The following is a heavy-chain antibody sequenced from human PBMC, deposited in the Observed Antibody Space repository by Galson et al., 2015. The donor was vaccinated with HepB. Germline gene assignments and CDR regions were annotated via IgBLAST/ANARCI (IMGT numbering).Heavy chain of an antibody. CDR1: GFTFSSYE. Sequence: SLRLSCAASGFTFSSYEMNWVRQAPGKGLEWVSYISSSGSTIYYADSVKGRFTISRDNAKNSLYLQMNSLRAEDTAVYYCAKDRILRRTIEGNWFDPWGQGTLVTVSS. D-gene: IGHD5-18*01. CDR2: ISSSGSTI. J-gene: IGHJ5*02. V-gene: IGHV3-48*03. CDR3: AKDRILRRTIEGNWFDP.